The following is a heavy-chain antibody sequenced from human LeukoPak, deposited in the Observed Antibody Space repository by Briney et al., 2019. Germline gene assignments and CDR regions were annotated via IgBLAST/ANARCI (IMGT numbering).Heavy chain of an antibody. V-gene: IGHV1-2*02. CDR2: INPNSGGT. Sequence: GASVKVSCKASGYTFTGYYMHWVRQAPGQGLEWMGWINPNSGGTNYAQKFQGRVTMTRDTSISTAYMELSRLRSDDTAVYYCARGPTFYCSGGSCYYYGMDVWGQGTTATVSS. J-gene: IGHJ6*02. D-gene: IGHD2-15*01. CDR3: ARGPTFYCSGGSCYYYGMDV. CDR1: GYTFTGYY.